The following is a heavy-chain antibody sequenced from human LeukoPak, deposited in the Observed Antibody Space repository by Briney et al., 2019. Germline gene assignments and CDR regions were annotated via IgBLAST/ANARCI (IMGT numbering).Heavy chain of an antibody. Sequence: GGSLRLSCAASGFTFSSYEMNWVRQAPGKGLEWVSYISSSGSNIYYADSLKGRLTISRDNAKNTLYLQMNSLRAEDTAVYYCAREFSYYYGSGSRANSEGYFDYWGQGTLVTVSS. J-gene: IGHJ4*02. CDR2: ISSSGSNI. CDR3: AREFSYYYGSGSRANSEGYFDY. D-gene: IGHD3-10*01. CDR1: GFTFSSYE. V-gene: IGHV3-48*03.